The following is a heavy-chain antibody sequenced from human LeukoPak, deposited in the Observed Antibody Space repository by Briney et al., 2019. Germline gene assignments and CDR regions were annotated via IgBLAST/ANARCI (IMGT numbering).Heavy chain of an antibody. CDR1: GGSFSGYY. Sequence: PSETLSLTCAVYGGSFSGYYWSWIRQPPGKGLEWIGEINHSGSTNYNPSLKSRVTISVDTSKNQFSLKPSSVTAADTAVYYCARGVQLWLLNYFDYWGQGTLVTVSP. V-gene: IGHV4-34*01. CDR2: INHSGST. D-gene: IGHD5-18*01. J-gene: IGHJ4*02. CDR3: ARGVQLWLLNYFDY.